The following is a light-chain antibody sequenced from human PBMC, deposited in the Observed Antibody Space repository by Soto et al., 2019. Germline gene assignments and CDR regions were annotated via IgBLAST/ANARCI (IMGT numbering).Light chain of an antibody. CDR2: AAS. Sequence: IQLTQSPSFLSASVGDRVTITCRASQGISSYLAWYQKKPGKAPKLLMYAASTLQSGVPSRFSGSGSGTEFTLTISSLQPDDFATYYCQHYNSYSEAFGQGTKVDIK. J-gene: IGKJ1*01. CDR3: QHYNSYSEA. V-gene: IGKV1-9*01. CDR1: QGISSY.